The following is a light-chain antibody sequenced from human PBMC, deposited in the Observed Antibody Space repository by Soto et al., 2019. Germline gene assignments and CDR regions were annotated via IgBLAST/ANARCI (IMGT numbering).Light chain of an antibody. J-gene: IGKJ3*01. CDR1: QGISSY. Sequence: IQLTQSPSSLSASVGDRVIMTCRASQGISSYLAWYQQKPGKAPTLLIYVASTLETGVPSRFSGSGSGTDFTLTISSLQPEDFATYYCQQLNIYPFTFGPGTKVDIK. V-gene: IGKV1-9*01. CDR3: QQLNIYPFT. CDR2: VAS.